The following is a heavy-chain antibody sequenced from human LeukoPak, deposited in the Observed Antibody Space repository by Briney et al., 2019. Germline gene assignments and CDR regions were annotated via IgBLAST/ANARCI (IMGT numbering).Heavy chain of an antibody. CDR2: IYYSGST. J-gene: IGHJ4*02. Sequence: SETLSPTCAVSGGSISSGGYSWSWIRQHPGKGLEWIGYIYYSGSTYYNPSLKSRVTISVDTSKNQFSLKLSSVTAADTAVYYCARGYGDRWYFDYWGQGTLVTVSS. CDR1: GGSISSGGYS. D-gene: IGHD4-17*01. CDR3: ARGYGDRWYFDY. V-gene: IGHV4-31*11.